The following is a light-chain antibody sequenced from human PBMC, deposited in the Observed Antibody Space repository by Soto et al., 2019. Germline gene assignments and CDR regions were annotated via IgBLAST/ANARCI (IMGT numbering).Light chain of an antibody. CDR2: DVS. Sequence: QSALTQPRSVSGSPGQSVTISCTGTSNDVGGYNYVSWFQHHPGKAPKLMIYDVSQRPSGVPDRFSGSKSGYTASLTLSGLQAEDEADYFCCSYAGNYTWLFGGGTKLTVL. CDR1: SNDVGGYNY. CDR3: CSYAGNYTWL. J-gene: IGLJ2*01. V-gene: IGLV2-11*01.